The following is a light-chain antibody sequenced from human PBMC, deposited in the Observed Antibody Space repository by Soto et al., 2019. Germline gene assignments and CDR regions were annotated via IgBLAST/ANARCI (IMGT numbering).Light chain of an antibody. J-gene: IGKJ1*01. V-gene: IGKV1-12*01. Sequence: DIQMTQSPTSVSASVGDRVTITCRASQDISSSLAWYQQKPGKAPKLLIYAASSLQSGVPSRFSGSGSGTDFTLTISSLQPEDFATYYCQQSYSTPTFGQGTKVEIK. CDR1: QDISSS. CDR3: QQSYSTPT. CDR2: AAS.